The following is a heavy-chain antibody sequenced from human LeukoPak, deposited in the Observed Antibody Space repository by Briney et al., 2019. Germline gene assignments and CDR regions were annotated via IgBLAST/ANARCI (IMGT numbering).Heavy chain of an antibody. CDR2: FHFSGST. D-gene: IGHD3-10*01. Sequence: PSETLSLTCTVSGGSISNYYWNWMRQPPGKGLEWIGYFHFSGSTNYNPSLKSRVTISVDRSKNQFSLRLSSVTAADTAVYFCASGGSPRRSDYWGQGTLVTVSS. V-gene: IGHV4-59*01. CDR3: ASGGSPRRSDY. CDR1: GGSISNYY. J-gene: IGHJ4*02.